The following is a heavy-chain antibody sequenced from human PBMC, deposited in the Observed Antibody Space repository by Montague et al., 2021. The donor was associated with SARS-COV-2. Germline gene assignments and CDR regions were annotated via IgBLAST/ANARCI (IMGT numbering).Heavy chain of an antibody. V-gene: IGHV3-33*01. CDR2: IWYDGSNK. Sequence: SLRLSCAASGFTFSSYGMHWVRQAPGKGLEWVAVIWYDGSNKYYADSVKGRFTISRDNSKNTLYLQMNSLRAEDTAVYYCATEVVGGSGYDFTRDYWGQGTLVTVSS. CDR3: ATEVVGGSGYDFTRDY. J-gene: IGHJ4*02. CDR1: GFTFSSYG. D-gene: IGHD5-12*01.